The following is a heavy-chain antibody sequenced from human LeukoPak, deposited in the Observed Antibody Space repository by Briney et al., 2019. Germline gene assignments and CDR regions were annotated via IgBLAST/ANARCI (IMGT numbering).Heavy chain of an antibody. J-gene: IGHJ4*02. Sequence: GGSLRLSCSASGCTVSTNYMSWVRQAPGKGLEWVAVIYSGGSTYYADSVKGRFTISRDNSKNTLYLQMNSLRAEDTAVYYCARDGLIAEAGTPNNWGQGTLLTVSS. D-gene: IGHD6-13*01. CDR1: GCTVSTNY. CDR2: IYSGGST. CDR3: ARDGLIAEAGTPNN. V-gene: IGHV3-53*01.